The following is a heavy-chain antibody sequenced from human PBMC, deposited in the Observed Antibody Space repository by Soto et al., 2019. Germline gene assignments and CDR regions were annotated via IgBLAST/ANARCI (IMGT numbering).Heavy chain of an antibody. Sequence: QVQLQESGPGLVKPSGTLSLTCAVSGGSISSSNWWSWVRQPPGKGLEWIGEIYHSGTTNYNPSPKSRAXXSXDRXKNQFSLNLSSVTAADTAVYYCASRVVPAAMSEDYWGQGTLVTVSS. CDR3: ASRVVPAAMSEDY. V-gene: IGHV4-4*02. J-gene: IGHJ4*02. CDR1: GGSISSSNW. CDR2: IYHSGTT. D-gene: IGHD2-2*01.